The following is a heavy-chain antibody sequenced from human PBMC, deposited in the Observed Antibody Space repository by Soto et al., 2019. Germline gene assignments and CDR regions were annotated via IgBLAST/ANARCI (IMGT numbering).Heavy chain of an antibody. D-gene: IGHD3-10*01. V-gene: IGHV4-34*01. CDR3: ARNYYGSGSYHY. J-gene: IGHJ4*02. Sequence: SETLSLTCAVYGGSFSGYYWSWIRQPPGKGLEWIGEINHSGSTNYNPSLKSRVTISVDTSKNQFSLKLSSVTAADTAVYYCARNYYGSGSYHYWGQGTLVTVSS. CDR2: INHSGST. CDR1: GGSFSGYY.